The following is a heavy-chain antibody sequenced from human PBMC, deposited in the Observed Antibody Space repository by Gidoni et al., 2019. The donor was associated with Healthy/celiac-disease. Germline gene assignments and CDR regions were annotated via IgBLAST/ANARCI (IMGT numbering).Heavy chain of an antibody. CDR1: GGSVSSGSYY. CDR3: ARDTSGYSYGPTYYYYGMDV. J-gene: IGHJ6*02. CDR2: IYYSGST. D-gene: IGHD5-18*01. V-gene: IGHV4-61*01. Sequence: QVQLQESGPGLVKPSETLSLTCTVSGGSVSSGSYYWSWIRQPPGKGLEWIGYIYYSGSTNYNPSLKSRVTISVDTSKNQFSLKLSSVTAADTAVYYCARDTSGYSYGPTYYYYGMDVWGQGTTVTVSS.